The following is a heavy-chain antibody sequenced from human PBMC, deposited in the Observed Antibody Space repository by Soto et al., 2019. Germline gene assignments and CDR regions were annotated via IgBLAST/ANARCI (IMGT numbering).Heavy chain of an antibody. CDR3: AGARFLEWLFEPYGMDV. J-gene: IGHJ6*02. V-gene: IGHV1-3*01. CDR2: INAGNGNT. D-gene: IGHD3-3*01. Sequence: ASVKVSCKASGYTFTSYATHWVRQAPGQRLEWMGWINAGNGNTKYSQKFQGRVTITRDTSASTAYMELSSLRSEDTAVYYCAGARFLEWLFEPYGMDVWGQGTTVTVSS. CDR1: GYTFTSYA.